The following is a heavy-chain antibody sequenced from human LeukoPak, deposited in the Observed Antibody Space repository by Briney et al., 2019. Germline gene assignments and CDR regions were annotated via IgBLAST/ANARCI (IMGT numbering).Heavy chain of an antibody. J-gene: IGHJ4*02. CDR3: ARGVPAALFY. V-gene: IGHV4-34*01. CDR2: INHSGST. CDR1: GGSFSGYY. Sequence: SETLSLTCAVYGGSFSGYYWSWIRQPPGKGLEWIGEINHSGSTNYNPSLKSRVTISVDKSKNQFSLKLSSVTAADTAVYYCARGVPAALFYCGQGTLVTVSS. D-gene: IGHD2-2*01.